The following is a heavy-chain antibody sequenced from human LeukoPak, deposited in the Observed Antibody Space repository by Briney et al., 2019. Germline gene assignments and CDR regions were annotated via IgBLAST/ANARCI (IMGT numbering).Heavy chain of an antibody. Sequence: GGSLRLSCAASGFTFSSYWMSWVRQAPGKGLEWVANIKQDGSEKYYVDSVKGRFTISRDNAKNSLYLQMNSLRGEDTAVYYCATHSVGVLPIATFDYWGQGTLVTVSS. CDR1: GFTFSSYW. V-gene: IGHV3-7*01. CDR3: ATHSVGVLPIATFDY. D-gene: IGHD2/OR15-2a*01. J-gene: IGHJ4*02. CDR2: IKQDGSEK.